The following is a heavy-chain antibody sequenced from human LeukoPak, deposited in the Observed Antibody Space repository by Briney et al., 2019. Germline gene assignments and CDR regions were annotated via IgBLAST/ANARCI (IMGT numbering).Heavy chain of an antibody. CDR2: IYTSGST. D-gene: IGHD6-13*01. V-gene: IGHV4-4*07. CDR3: ARLSIAAAGPSFDY. CDR1: GGSISSYY. Sequence: SETLSLTCTVSGGSISSYYWSWIRQPAGKGLEWIGRIYTSGSTNYNPSLKSRVTMSVDTSKNQFSLKLSSVTAADTAVYYCARLSIAAAGPSFDYWGQGTLVTVSS. J-gene: IGHJ4*02.